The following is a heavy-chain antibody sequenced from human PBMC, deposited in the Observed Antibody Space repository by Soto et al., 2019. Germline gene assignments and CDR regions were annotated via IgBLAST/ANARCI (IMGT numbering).Heavy chain of an antibody. J-gene: IGHJ4*02. CDR1: GGTFSSYA. Sequence: WASVKVSCKASGGTFSSYAISWVRQAPGQGLGWMGGIIPIFGTANYAQKFQGRVTITADESTSTAYMELSSLRSEDTAVYYCARAITGTYSYGLLNYWGQGTLVTVSS. CDR3: ARAITGTYSYGLLNY. CDR2: IIPIFGTA. D-gene: IGHD5-18*01. V-gene: IGHV1-69*13.